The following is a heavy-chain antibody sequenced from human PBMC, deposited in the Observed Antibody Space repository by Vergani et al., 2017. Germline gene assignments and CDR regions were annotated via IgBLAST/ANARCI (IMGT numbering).Heavy chain of an antibody. CDR2: IYHSGST. J-gene: IGHJ4*02. CDR1: GYSISSGYY. CDR3: ASTAGIAMYYFDY. V-gene: IGHV4-38-2*01. Sequence: QVQLQESGPGLVKPSETLALTCAVSGYSISSGYYWGWIRQPPGKGLEGIGSIYHSGSTYYNPSLKSRVTISVDTSKNQFSLKLSSVTAADTAVYYCASTAGIAMYYFDYWGQGTLVTVSS. D-gene: IGHD6-13*01.